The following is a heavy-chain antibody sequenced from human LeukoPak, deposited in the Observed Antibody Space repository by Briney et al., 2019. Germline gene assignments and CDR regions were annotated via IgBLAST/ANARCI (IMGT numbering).Heavy chain of an antibody. V-gene: IGHV3-23*01. CDR2: ISESGGGT. J-gene: IGHJ4*02. D-gene: IGHD3-3*01. Sequence: GGSLRLSCEASGFTFNTCAMSWVRQAPGKGLGWVSAISESGGGTYYADSVKGRFTISRDNSKNTLYLQMKSLRVDDTALYYCAKGVFGVNRAFDYWGQGTLVTVSS. CDR1: GFTFNTCA. CDR3: AKGVFGVNRAFDY.